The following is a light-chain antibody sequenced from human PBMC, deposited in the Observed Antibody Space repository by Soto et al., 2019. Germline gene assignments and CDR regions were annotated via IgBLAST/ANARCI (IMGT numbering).Light chain of an antibody. V-gene: IGKV1-13*02. CDR2: DAS. J-gene: IGKJ4*01. CDR3: QPFDSYPLT. Sequence: AIQLTQSPSSQSASVGDKITVTCRASQGVSSALAWYQQKPGKAPKLLIYDASSLESGVPSRFSGSGSGTDFTLTISSLQPDDFATYYCQPFDSYPLTFGGGTKVE. CDR1: QGVSSA.